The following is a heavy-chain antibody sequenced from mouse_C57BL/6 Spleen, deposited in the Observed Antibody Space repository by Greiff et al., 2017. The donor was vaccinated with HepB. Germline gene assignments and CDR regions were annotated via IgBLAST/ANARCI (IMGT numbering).Heavy chain of an antibody. CDR3: ARTAQATGFDY. CDR2: ISGGGGNT. Sequence: EVKVVESGGGLVKPGGSLKLSCAASGFTFSSYTMSWVRQTPEKRLEWVATISGGGGNTYYPDSVKGRFTISRDNAKNTLYLQMSSLRSEDTALYYCARTAQATGFDYWGQGTTLTVSS. V-gene: IGHV5-9*01. CDR1: GFTFSSYT. J-gene: IGHJ2*01. D-gene: IGHD3-2*02.